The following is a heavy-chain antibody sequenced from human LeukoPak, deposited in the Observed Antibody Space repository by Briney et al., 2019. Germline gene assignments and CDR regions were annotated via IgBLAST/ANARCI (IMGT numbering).Heavy chain of an antibody. Sequence: GGSLRLSCAASGFPFSDTWMSWVRQAPGKGLELVGHIKSEKRGAATDYAAPVKGRFTISRDDSTKMIFLEMNSLRTEDTAVYYCAKDVDYYDSSGYLDYWGQGTLVTVSS. J-gene: IGHJ4*02. V-gene: IGHV3-15*01. CDR3: AKDVDYYDSSGYLDY. D-gene: IGHD3-22*01. CDR2: IKSEKRGAAT. CDR1: GFPFSDTW.